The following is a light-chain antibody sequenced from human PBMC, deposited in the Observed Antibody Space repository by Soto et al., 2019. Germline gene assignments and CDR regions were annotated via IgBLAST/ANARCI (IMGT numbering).Light chain of an antibody. CDR3: QQRNNWPPTFT. Sequence: EIVLTQSPATLSLSPGERATLSCRASQSVGSFLAWYQQKPGQAPRLLIYDTSIRATGIPARFSGSGSGTDFTLTIRSLEPQDFAVYYCQQRNNWPPTFTFGQGTRLEIK. V-gene: IGKV3-11*01. CDR2: DTS. J-gene: IGKJ5*01. CDR1: QSVGSF.